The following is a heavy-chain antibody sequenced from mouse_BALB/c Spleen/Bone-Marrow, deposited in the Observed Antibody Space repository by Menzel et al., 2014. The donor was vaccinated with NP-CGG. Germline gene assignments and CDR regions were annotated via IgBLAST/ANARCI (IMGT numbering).Heavy chain of an antibody. CDR1: GFTFSTYG. CDR2: ISSGGGYT. Sequence: EVHLVESGGDLVKPGGSLKLSCAASGFTFSTYGMSWVRQTPDKRLEWVATISSGGGYTYSPDSVKGRFTISRDNANNTLYLQMSSLKSEDTAMYYCTRQRNWDHYAMDYWGQGTSVTVSS. J-gene: IGHJ4*01. CDR3: TRQRNWDHYAMDY. D-gene: IGHD4-1*01. V-gene: IGHV5-6*01.